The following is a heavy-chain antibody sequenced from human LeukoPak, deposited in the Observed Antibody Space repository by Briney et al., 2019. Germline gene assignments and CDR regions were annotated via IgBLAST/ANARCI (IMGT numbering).Heavy chain of an antibody. J-gene: IGHJ6*02. CDR3: ARVGVVAANPHYYYYGMDV. CDR2: INHSGST. V-gene: IGHV4-34*01. Sequence: SETLSLTCAVYGGSFSGYYWSWIRQPPGKGLEWIGEINHSGSTNYNPSLKSRVTISVDTSKNQFSQKLSSVTAADTAVYYCARVGVVAANPHYYYYGMDVWGQGTTVTVSS. D-gene: IGHD2-15*01. CDR1: GGSFSGYY.